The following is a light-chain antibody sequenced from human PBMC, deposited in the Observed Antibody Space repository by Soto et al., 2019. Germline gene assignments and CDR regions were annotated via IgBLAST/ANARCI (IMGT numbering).Light chain of an antibody. CDR3: QQTNTFLPLN. J-gene: IGKJ4*01. CDR2: GAS. V-gene: IGKV1-12*01. Sequence: DIQMTQSPSSVSASVGDRVTITCRASQGISNWLAWYQQQSGKAPKLLIYGASSLQSGVPSRFSGGGSGTHFTLIISSLQPEDFATYYCQQTNTFLPLNFGGGTKVEI. CDR1: QGISNW.